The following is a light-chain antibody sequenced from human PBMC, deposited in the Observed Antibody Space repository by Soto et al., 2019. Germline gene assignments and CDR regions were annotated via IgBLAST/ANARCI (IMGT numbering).Light chain of an antibody. J-gene: IGKJ1*01. Sequence: DIQMTQSPSTLSASVGDRVTITCRASQNVRDWLAWYQQKPGKAPRLLTSGASSLGSGVPGRFSGSGSGTEFTLTISNLQPDDVATYYCQQYDAYSLTFGQGTKVDIK. CDR3: QQYDAYSLT. V-gene: IGKV1-5*01. CDR2: GAS. CDR1: QNVRDW.